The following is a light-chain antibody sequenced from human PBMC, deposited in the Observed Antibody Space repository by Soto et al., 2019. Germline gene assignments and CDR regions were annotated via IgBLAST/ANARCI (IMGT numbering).Light chain of an antibody. V-gene: IGKV1-33*01. CDR1: QDISNY. J-gene: IGKJ3*01. CDR3: QHYHNLPFT. Sequence: DIQMTQSPSSLSASVGDRVTITCHASQDISNYLSWYQQKPGKAPKLLIYDAANLQTGVPSRFSGGGSGTHFALTISSLQPEDIATYYCQHYHNLPFTFGPGTKVDVK. CDR2: DAA.